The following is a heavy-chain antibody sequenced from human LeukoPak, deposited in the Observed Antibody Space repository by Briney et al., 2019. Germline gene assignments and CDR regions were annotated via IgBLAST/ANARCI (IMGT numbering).Heavy chain of an antibody. CDR1: GGTFSSYA. J-gene: IGHJ4*02. D-gene: IGHD3-22*01. CDR3: ARDPDLVTGDAGYYDSSGSIEDY. Sequence: GASVKVSCKASGGTFSSYAISWVRQAPGQGLEWMGGIIPIFGTANYAQKFQGRVTITADKSTSTAYMELSSLRSEDTAVYYCARDPDLVTGDAGYYDSSGSIEDYWGQGTLVTVSS. V-gene: IGHV1-69*06. CDR2: IIPIFGTA.